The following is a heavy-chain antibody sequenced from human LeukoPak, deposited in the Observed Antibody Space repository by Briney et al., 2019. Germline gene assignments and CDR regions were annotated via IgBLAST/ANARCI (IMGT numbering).Heavy chain of an antibody. Sequence: TGGSLRLSCAASGFTFSSYGMSWVRQAPGKGLEWVSAISGSGGSTYYADSVKGRFTISRDNSKNTLYLQMNSLRAEDTAVYYCAKDGITISYYYYYYMDVWGKGTTVTIS. J-gene: IGHJ6*03. CDR3: AKDGITISYYYYYYMDV. CDR2: ISGSGGST. D-gene: IGHD3-9*01. V-gene: IGHV3-23*01. CDR1: GFTFSSYG.